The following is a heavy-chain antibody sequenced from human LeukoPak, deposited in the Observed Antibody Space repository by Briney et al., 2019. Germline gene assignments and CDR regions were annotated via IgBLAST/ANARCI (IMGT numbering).Heavy chain of an antibody. V-gene: IGHV3-66*01. CDR3: ATPLWFGELSLCY. CDR1: GFTVSSNY. CDR2: IYSGGST. J-gene: IGHJ4*02. Sequence: GGSLRLSCAASGFTVSSNYMSWVRQAPGKGLEWVSVIYSGGSTYYADSVKGRFTISRDNSKNTLYLQMNSLRAEDTAVYYCATPLWFGELSLCYWGQGTLVTVSS. D-gene: IGHD3-10*01.